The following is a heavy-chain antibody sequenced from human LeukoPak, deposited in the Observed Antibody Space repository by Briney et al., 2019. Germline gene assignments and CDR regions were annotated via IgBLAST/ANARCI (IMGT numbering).Heavy chain of an antibody. D-gene: IGHD1-20*01. CDR3: ARLLVYNSGGEAFDH. CDR2: ISSSSDTI. Sequence: GGSLRLSCAASGFTLITYSMNWVRQAPGKGLEWVSYISSSSDTIYYADSVKGRFTISRDNAKNSLYLQMNSLRAEDTAVYYCARLLVYNSGGEAFDHWGQGTLVTVSS. J-gene: IGHJ4*02. CDR1: GFTLITYS. V-gene: IGHV3-48*01.